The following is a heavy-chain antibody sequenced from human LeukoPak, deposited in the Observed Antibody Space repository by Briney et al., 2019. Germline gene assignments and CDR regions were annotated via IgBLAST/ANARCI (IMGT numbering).Heavy chain of an antibody. CDR3: ARGPLDRSSLFDP. J-gene: IGHJ5*02. CDR1: GYAFTSYD. Sequence: ASVKVSCKASGYAFTSYDINWVRQATGQGLEWMGWMNPNSGNTGYAQKFQGRVTITRDTSASTAYMELSSLRSEDMAVYYCARGPLDRSSLFDPWGQGTLVTVSS. CDR2: MNPNSGNT. D-gene: IGHD6-6*01. V-gene: IGHV1-8*03.